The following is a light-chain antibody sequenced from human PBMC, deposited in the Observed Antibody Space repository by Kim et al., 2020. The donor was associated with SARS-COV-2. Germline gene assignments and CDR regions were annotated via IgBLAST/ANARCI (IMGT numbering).Light chain of an antibody. CDR1: ILRSYY. CDR2: DKN. CDR3: NSRDSSGNHLSVV. Sequence: SSELTQDPAVSVALGQTVSIPCPLDILRSYYASWYQQKPGQAPVLVIYDKNNRPSGIPDRFSGSSSRNTASLTITGAQAEDEPHYYCNSRDSSGNHLSVV. J-gene: IGLJ2*01. V-gene: IGLV3-19*01.